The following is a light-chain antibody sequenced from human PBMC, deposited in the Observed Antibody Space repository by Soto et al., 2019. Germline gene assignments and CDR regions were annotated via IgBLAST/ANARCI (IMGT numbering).Light chain of an antibody. V-gene: IGKV3-20*01. CDR1: QSVSNNY. CDR2: SAS. J-gene: IGKJ3*01. Sequence: EIVLTQSPGTLSLSPGERATLSCRASQSVSNNYLAWYQQKPGQAPRLLIYSASSRATGIPDRFSGSGSGTDFTLTISRLEPEDLAEYYCQQYGSSPLFTFGPGTKVDIK. CDR3: QQYGSSPLFT.